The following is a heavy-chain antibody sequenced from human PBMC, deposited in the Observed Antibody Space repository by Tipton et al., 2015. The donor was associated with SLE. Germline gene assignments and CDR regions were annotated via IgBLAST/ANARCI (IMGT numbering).Heavy chain of an antibody. CDR3: ARDAGSSSWYYFDY. D-gene: IGHD6-13*01. V-gene: IGHV1-18*01. CDR1: GYTFNNNG. Sequence: QLVQSGAEVKKPGASVKVSCKASGYTFNNNGISWVRQAPGQGLEWMGWISTYSDNTNYAQNLQGRVTMTTDTSASTAYMELRSLTSDDTAVYYCARDAGSSSWYYFDYWGQGTLVTVSS. CDR2: ISTYSDNT. J-gene: IGHJ4*02.